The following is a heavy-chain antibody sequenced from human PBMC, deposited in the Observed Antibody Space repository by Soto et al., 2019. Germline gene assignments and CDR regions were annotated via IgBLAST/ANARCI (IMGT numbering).Heavy chain of an antibody. V-gene: IGHV1-69*06. CDR2: IIPIFNST. CDR3: AREGRGKKAGYNGLVSLGY. CDR1: GSRFSNYV. Sequence: SVKVSCKVSGSRFSNYVISWVRQAPGHGLEWLGRIIPIFNSTKYAQSFQGRVTITADKPTSTASLELSSLRSDDTAVYYCAREGRGKKAGYNGLVSLGYWGQGTLVTVSS. D-gene: IGHD2-2*02. J-gene: IGHJ4*02.